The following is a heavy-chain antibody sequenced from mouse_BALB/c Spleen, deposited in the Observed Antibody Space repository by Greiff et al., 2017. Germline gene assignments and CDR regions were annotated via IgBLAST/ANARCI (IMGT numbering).Heavy chain of an antibody. V-gene: IGHV1S81*02. D-gene: IGHD2-10*02. CDR1: GYTFTSYW. Sequence: QVQLQQPGAELVKPGASVKLSCKASGYTFTSYWMHWVKQRPGQGLEWIGEINPSNGRTNYNEKFKSKATLTVDKSSSTAYMQLSSLTSEDSAVYYCARFPYGNYYVDYWGQGTTLTVSS. CDR2: INPSNGRT. CDR3: ARFPYGNYYVDY. J-gene: IGHJ2*01.